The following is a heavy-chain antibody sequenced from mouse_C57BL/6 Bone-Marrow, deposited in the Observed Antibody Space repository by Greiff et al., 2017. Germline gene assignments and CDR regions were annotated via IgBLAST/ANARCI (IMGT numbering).Heavy chain of an antibody. CDR1: GFTFSDYY. Sequence: EVKVVESGGGLVQPGGSLKLSCAASGFTFSDYYMYWVRQTPEKRLEWVAYISNGGGSTYYPDTVKGRFTISRDNAKNTLYLQMSRLKSEDTAMYYCARHDYDYDEDYAMDYWGQGTSVTVSS. J-gene: IGHJ4*01. CDR2: ISNGGGST. CDR3: ARHDYDYDEDYAMDY. V-gene: IGHV5-12*01. D-gene: IGHD2-4*01.